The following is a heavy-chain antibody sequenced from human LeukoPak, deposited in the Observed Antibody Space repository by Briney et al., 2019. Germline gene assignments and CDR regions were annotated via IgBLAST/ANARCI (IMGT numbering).Heavy chain of an antibody. V-gene: IGHV4-4*02. CDR1: GGSISSSNW. Sequence: SGTLSLTCAVSGGSISSSNWWSWVRQPAGEGQERIGEIYHSGSTNYNPSLKRRVTISVDKTKNQFSLKMSSVPAADTAVSYCARGRLRGGREIDYWRQGTLVSVRS. CDR3: ARGRLRGGREIDY. D-gene: IGHD4-17*01. CDR2: IYHSGST. J-gene: IGHJ4*02.